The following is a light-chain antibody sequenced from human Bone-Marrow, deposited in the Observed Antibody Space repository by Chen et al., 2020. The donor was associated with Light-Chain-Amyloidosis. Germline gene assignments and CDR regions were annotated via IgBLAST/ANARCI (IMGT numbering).Light chain of an antibody. CDR2: EVT. Sequence: QSALTQPASVSGSPGQSITISCTGTSSDVGGDNHVSWYQQHPDKAPKLMIYEVTNRPSWVPDRFSDSNSDTTASLTIAGLQTEDEADYFCSSYTITDTLVFGSGTRVTVL. V-gene: IGLV2-14*01. CDR1: SSDVGGDNH. J-gene: IGLJ1*01. CDR3: SSYTITDTLV.